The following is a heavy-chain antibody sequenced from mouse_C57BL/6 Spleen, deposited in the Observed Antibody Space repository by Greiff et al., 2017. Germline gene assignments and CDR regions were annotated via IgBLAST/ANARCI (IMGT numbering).Heavy chain of an antibody. CDR3: ARKGPLWDYFDY. J-gene: IGHJ2*01. D-gene: IGHD1-1*02. V-gene: IGHV1-55*01. CDR2: IYPGSGST. CDR1: GYTFTSYW. Sequence: QVQLQQPGAELVKPGASVKMSCKASGYTFTSYWITWVKQRPGQGLEWIGDIYPGSGSTNYNEKFKSKATLTVDTSSSTAYMQLSSLTSEDSAVYYCARKGPLWDYFDYWGQGTTLTVSS.